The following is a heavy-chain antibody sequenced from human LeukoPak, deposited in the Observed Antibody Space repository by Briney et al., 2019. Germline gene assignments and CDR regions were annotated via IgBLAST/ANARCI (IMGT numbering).Heavy chain of an antibody. CDR3: ARGYCRSTSCHEPPLYGMDV. J-gene: IGHJ6*02. D-gene: IGHD2-2*01. Sequence: ASITVSCTASGYTFTNYGFSWVRQAPGQGLEWMGWISTYSGNTNYAHQLQGRVTMTSDTSTSTVYMELRSLRSDDTAVYYCARGYCRSTSCHEPPLYGMDVWGQGTTVTVS. CDR1: GYTFTNYG. CDR2: ISTYSGNT. V-gene: IGHV1-18*04.